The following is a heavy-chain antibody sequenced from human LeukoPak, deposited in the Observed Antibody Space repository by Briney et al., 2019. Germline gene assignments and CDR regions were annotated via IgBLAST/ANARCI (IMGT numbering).Heavy chain of an antibody. CDR3: AKAPPYYSDSSGYFQH. V-gene: IGHV3-9*01. D-gene: IGHD3-22*01. CDR2: ISWNSGII. Sequence: GGSLRLSCAASGFTFDDSAMHWVRQVPGKGLEWVSGISWNSGIIDYADSVKGRFTISRDNAKNSLYLQMNNLRPDDTAFYYCAKAPPYYSDSSGYFQHWGQGNLVTVSS. CDR1: GFTFDDSA. J-gene: IGHJ1*01.